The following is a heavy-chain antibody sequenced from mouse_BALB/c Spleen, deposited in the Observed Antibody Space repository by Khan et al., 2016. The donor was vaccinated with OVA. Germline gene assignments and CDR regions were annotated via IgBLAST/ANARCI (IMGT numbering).Heavy chain of an antibody. CDR2: ISYSGNT. D-gene: IGHD1-1*01. V-gene: IGHV3-2*02. CDR3: ARIYGGDFDY. J-gene: IGHJ2*01. CDR1: GYSITTDYA. Sequence: VQLQQSGPGLVKPSQSLSLTCTVTGYSITTDYAWNWIRQFPGSKLEWMGHISYSGNTKYNPSLKSRISITRDTSKIQFFLQLKSVTTEDTARYYCARIYGGDFDYWGQGTTLTVSS.